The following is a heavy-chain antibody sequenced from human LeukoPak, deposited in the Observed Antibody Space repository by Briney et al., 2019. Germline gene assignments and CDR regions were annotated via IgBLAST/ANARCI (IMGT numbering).Heavy chain of an antibody. CDR2: INHSGST. J-gene: IGHJ4*02. V-gene: IGHV4-34*01. CDR1: GGSFSGYY. D-gene: IGHD5-12*01. CDR3: ARRGGYSGYSPFDY. Sequence: SETLSLTCAVYGGSFSGYYWSWIRQPPGKGLEWIGEINHSGSTNCNPSLKSRVTISVDTSKNQFSLKLSSVTAADTAVYYCARRGGYSGYSPFDYWGQGTLVTVSS.